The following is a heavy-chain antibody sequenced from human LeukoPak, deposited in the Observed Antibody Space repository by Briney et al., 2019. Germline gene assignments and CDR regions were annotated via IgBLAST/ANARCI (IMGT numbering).Heavy chain of an antibody. V-gene: IGHV4-59*01. CDR1: GGSISSYY. Sequence: SETLSLTCAVSGGSISSYYWSWIRQPPGKGLEWIGYIYYSGSTNYNPSPKSRVTRSVDTSKHQFSLKLSSVAAADTAVYYCAMTYYDSSGYTFDYWGQGTLVTVSS. CDR2: IYYSGST. CDR3: AMTYYDSSGYTFDY. D-gene: IGHD3-22*01. J-gene: IGHJ4*02.